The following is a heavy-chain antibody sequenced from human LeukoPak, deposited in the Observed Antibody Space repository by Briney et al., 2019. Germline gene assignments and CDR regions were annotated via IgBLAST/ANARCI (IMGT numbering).Heavy chain of an antibody. J-gene: IGHJ6*04. V-gene: IGHV4-59*01. CDR1: GGSISSYY. D-gene: IGHD6-6*01. CDR3: ARSGQLVPLDV. CDR2: IYYSGST. Sequence: PSETLSLTCTVSGGSISSYYWSWIRQPPGKGLEWIGYIYYSGSTNYNPSLKSRVTISVDTSKNQFSLKLSSVTAADTAVYYCARSGQLVPLDVWGKGTTVTVSS.